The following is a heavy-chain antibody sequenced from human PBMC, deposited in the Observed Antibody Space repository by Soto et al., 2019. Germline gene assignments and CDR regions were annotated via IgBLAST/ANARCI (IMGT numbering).Heavy chain of an antibody. CDR2: VSNDGSLT. V-gene: IGHV3-74*03. J-gene: IGHJ6*02. CDR3: ARDGQSGFWSGYYLDG. D-gene: IGHD3-3*01. CDR1: GFTLSSYW. Sequence: PGGSLRLSCEASGFTLSSYWMHWVRQVPGKGLVWVSRVSNDGSLTKYADSVKGRFTISRDNAKNRLYLQMNSLRVEDTAVYYCARDGQSGFWSGYYLDGWGQGTTVTVS.